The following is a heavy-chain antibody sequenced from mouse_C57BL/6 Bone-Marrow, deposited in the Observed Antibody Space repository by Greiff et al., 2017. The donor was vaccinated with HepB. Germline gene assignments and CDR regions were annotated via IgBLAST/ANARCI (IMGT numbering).Heavy chain of an antibody. V-gene: IGHV2-4*01. CDR2: IWSGGST. D-gene: IGHD2-1*01. J-gene: IGHJ4*01. CDR1: GFSLTSYG. Sequence: VMLVESGPGLVQPSQSLSITCTVSGFSLTSYGVHWVRQPPGKGLEWLGVIWSGGSTDYNAAFISRLSISKDNSKSQVFFKMNSLQADDTAIYYCAKAIYYGYAMDYWGQGTSVTVSS. CDR3: AKAIYYGYAMDY.